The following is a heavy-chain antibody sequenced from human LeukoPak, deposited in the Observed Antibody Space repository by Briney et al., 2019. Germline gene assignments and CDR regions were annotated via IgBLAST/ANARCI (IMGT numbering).Heavy chain of an antibody. CDR3: ARTVQVGASRMDY. V-gene: IGHV4-30-4*07. CDR2: IYYSGST. D-gene: IGHD1-26*01. Sequence: SETLSLTCAVSGGSISSGGYSCRWLRQPPERGLEWVGYIYYSGSTYYNPSPKSRVTISVDTSKNQYPLKLSSVTAADTAVYYCARTVQVGASRMDYWGQGTLVTVSS. CDR1: GGSISSGGYS. J-gene: IGHJ4*02.